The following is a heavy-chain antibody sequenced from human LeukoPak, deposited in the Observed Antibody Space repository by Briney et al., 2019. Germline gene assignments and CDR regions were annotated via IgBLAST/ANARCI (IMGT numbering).Heavy chain of an antibody. V-gene: IGHV1-24*01. CDR1: GYTLTELS. CDR2: FDPEDGET. D-gene: IGHD3-22*01. Sequence: ASVKVSCKVSGYTLTELSMHWVRQAPGKGLEWMGGFDPEDGETIYAQKFQGRVTMTEDTSTDTAYMELSSLRSEDTAVYYCATLIVVPSGAAFDIWGQGTMVTVSS. CDR3: ATLIVVPSGAAFDI. J-gene: IGHJ3*02.